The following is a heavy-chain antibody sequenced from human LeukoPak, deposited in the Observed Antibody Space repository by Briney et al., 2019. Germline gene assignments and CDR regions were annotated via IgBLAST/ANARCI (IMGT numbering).Heavy chain of an antibody. CDR3: ARDGDTLVVTAIHYYYYGMDV. CDR2: ISSSGSTI. CDR1: GFTFSSYS. D-gene: IGHD2-21*02. Sequence: PGGSLRLSCAASGFTFSSYSMNWVRQAPGKGLEWVSYISSSGSTIYYADSVKGRFTISRDNAKNSLYLQMNSLRAEDTAVYYCARDGDTLVVTAIHYYYYGMDVWGQGTTVTVSS. V-gene: IGHV3-48*04. J-gene: IGHJ6*02.